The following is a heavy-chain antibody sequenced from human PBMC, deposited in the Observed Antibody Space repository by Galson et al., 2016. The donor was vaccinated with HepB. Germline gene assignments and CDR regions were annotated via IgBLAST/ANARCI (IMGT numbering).Heavy chain of an antibody. CDR3: VRDQTDAFDF. CDR2: INSRSTSI. J-gene: IGHJ3*01. V-gene: IGHV3-21*01. Sequence: SLRLSCAASGLTVSDYGMNWIRQAPGKGLEWVSTINSRSTSIYYADSVKGRFTISRDNAKNTLFLQMNSLRAEDTALYYCVRDQTDAFDFWGQGTMVTVSS. CDR1: GLTVSDYG.